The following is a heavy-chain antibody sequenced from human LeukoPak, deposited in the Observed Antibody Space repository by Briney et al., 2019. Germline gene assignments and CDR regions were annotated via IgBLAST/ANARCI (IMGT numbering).Heavy chain of an antibody. Sequence: ASVKVSCKTSGYTFTKYVIHWVRQAPGQGLKAVGTINPNGDATNYAPRLPGRLTSTQDTSTSTVYMELRGLTPDDTAVYYCARPLFCAFDNCGYWLDPWGPGTLVTVSS. J-gene: IGHJ5*02. CDR1: GYTFTKYV. CDR3: ARPLFCAFDNCGYWLDP. D-gene: IGHD1-20*01. V-gene: IGHV1-46*01. CDR2: INPNGDAT.